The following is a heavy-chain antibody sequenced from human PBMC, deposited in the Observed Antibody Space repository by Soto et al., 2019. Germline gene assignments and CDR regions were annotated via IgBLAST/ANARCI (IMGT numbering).Heavy chain of an antibody. CDR2: IIPIFGTA. D-gene: IGHD2-2*02. CDR1: GGTLSGSA. Sequence: SVNVSCKSSGGTLSGSAITWVRQAPGQGLEWMGGIIPIFGTANYAQKFQGRVTITADESTSTAYMELSSLKSEDTAVYYCANSKDCRSTSCYISSGVFDSWGQGTMVTVSS. V-gene: IGHV1-69*13. J-gene: IGHJ3*02. CDR3: ANSKDCRSTSCYISSGVFDS.